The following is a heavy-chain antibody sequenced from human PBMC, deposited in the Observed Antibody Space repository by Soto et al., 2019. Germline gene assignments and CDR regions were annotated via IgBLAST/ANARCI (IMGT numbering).Heavy chain of an antibody. V-gene: IGHV3-23*01. CDR3: VKDGEAYNGVWDYFDH. Sequence: EVQLLESGGGLVQSGGSLRLSCAASGFTFRNYAMTWVRQAPGKVLEWVSGISGGGDETYNADSVKGRFIISRDNSKNTLYLQMDSLRAEDTAIYYCVKDGEAYNGVWDYFDHWGQGTLITVSS. CDR2: ISGGGDET. J-gene: IGHJ4*02. CDR1: GFTFRNYA. D-gene: IGHD3-16*01.